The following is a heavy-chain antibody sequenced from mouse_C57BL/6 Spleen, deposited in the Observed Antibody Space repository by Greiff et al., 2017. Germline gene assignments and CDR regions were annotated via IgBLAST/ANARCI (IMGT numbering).Heavy chain of an antibody. V-gene: IGHV1-15*01. CDR2: IDPETGGT. CDR3: TSPTLGRGFAY. D-gene: IGHD4-1*01. CDR1: GYTFTDYE. Sequence: VQLQQSGAELVRPGASVTLSCKASGYTFTDYEMHWVKQTPVHGLEWIGAIDPETGGTAYNQKFKGKAILTADKSSSTAYMELSSLTSEDSAVYYCTSPTLGRGFAYWGQGTLVTVSA. J-gene: IGHJ3*01.